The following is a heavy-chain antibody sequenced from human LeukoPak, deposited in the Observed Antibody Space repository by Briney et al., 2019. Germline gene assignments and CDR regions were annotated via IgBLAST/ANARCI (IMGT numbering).Heavy chain of an antibody. D-gene: IGHD2-2*01. J-gene: IGHJ6*03. Sequence: PSETLSLTCAVYGGSFSGYYWSWIRQPPGKGLEWIGEINHSGSTNYNPSLKSRVPISVDTSKKQFSLKLSFVTAADTAVYYCARGRYCSSTSCYPRHYYYYYYMDVWGKGTTVTVSS. V-gene: IGHV4-34*01. CDR3: ARGRYCSSTSCYPRHYYYYYYMDV. CDR2: INHSGST. CDR1: GGSFSGYY.